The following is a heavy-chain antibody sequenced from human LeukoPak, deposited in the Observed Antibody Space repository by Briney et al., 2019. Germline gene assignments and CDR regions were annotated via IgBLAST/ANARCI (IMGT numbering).Heavy chain of an antibody. CDR2: TSGSGGTT. CDR3: AKGYSTSQSFDY. D-gene: IGHD6-13*01. CDR1: GFTFSSHA. Sequence: GGSLTLSCAASGFTFSSHALSWVRQAPGKGLEWVSATSGSGGTTYYADSVKGRFTISRDNSKNTLYLQMNSLRAEDTAVYYCAKGYSTSQSFDYWGQGTLVTVSS. J-gene: IGHJ4*02. V-gene: IGHV3-23*01.